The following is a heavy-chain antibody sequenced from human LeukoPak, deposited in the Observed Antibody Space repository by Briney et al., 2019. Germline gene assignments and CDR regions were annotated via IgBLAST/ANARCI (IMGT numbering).Heavy chain of an antibody. Sequence: PGGSLRLPCGVSGFTFSDYWIHWVRQAPGKGLVWVSRINSDGSNTNYAGSVKGRYTISRDNAKNTLYLQMNSLRVEDTAVYYCASGYARSARHQSDFWGQGTVVTVSS. D-gene: IGHD5-12*01. CDR3: ASGYARSARHQSDF. V-gene: IGHV3-74*01. CDR1: GFTFSDYW. CDR2: INSDGSNT. J-gene: IGHJ4*02.